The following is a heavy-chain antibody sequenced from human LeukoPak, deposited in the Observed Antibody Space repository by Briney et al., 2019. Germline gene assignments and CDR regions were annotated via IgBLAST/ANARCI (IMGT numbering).Heavy chain of an antibody. CDR3: ARVLGRRYFDY. D-gene: IGHD3-3*02. Sequence: PGGSLRLSCAASGFTFSSYAMSWVRQAPGKGLEWVSVIYSGGSTYYADSVKGRFTISRHNSKNTLYLQMNSLRAEDTAVYYCARVLGRRYFDYWGQGTLVTVSS. J-gene: IGHJ4*02. CDR1: GFTFSSYA. V-gene: IGHV3-53*04. CDR2: IYSGGST.